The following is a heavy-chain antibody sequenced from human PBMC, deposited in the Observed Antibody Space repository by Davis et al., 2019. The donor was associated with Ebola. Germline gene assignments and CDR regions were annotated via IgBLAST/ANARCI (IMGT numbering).Heavy chain of an antibody. CDR1: GFTFRSFG. J-gene: IGHJ4*02. V-gene: IGHV3-33*03. Sequence: GESLKISCAASGFTFRSFGMYWVRQAPGKGLEWVAVIWNDGSKKYYVESVKGRFTISRDNSKNMLYLQMDSLRAEDTALYYCTTRLVNHFDYWGQGTLVTVSS. CDR3: TTRLVNHFDY. CDR2: IWNDGSKK. D-gene: IGHD6-19*01.